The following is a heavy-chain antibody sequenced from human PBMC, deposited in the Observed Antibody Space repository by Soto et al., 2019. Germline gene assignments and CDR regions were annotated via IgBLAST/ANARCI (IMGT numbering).Heavy chain of an antibody. V-gene: IGHV3-23*01. Sequence: VRLSCAASGFSFSSLAMSWVRQAPGKGLEWVSSISGRGVDTLYADSAKGRFTISRDNSRNTLYLQVNSLRAEDTAVYYCAKDQTDVTLFDYWGQGTLVTVSS. CDR2: ISGRGVDT. CDR3: AKDQTDVTLFDY. J-gene: IGHJ4*02. CDR1: GFSFSSLA. D-gene: IGHD2-21*02.